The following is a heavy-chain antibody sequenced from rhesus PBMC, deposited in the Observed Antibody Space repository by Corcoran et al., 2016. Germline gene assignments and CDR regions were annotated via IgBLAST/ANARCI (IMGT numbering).Heavy chain of an antibody. CDR1: GNGVTSYY. J-gene: IGHJ4*01. Sequence: QVQLVQSGTDTKQPGAPEKLSCKASGNGVTSYYRHRLRQAPGQGLEGIGLISPYNGNKGYAQNFQGRVTITTDPSTSSGYMELSSLRSEDTAVYYCTRRCGDSGCSFDYWGQGVLVTVSS. V-gene: IGHV1-1*01. CDR2: ISPYNGNK. CDR3: TRRCGDSGCSFDY. D-gene: IGHD2-33*01.